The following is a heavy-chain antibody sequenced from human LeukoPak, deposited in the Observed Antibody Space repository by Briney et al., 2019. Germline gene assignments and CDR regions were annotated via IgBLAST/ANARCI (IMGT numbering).Heavy chain of an antibody. CDR2: TYYRSKWYN. D-gene: IGHD1-1*01. CDR3: ARDRCNWNEGYYYYYMDV. J-gene: IGHJ6*03. V-gene: IGHV6-1*01. Sequence: SQTLSLTCAISGDSVSSKSAAWNWIRQSPSRGLEWLGRTYYRSKWYNDYAVSVKSRISVNPDTTKNQFSLQLSSVTPEDTAVYYCARDRCNWNEGYYYYYMDVWGKGTTVTVSS. CDR1: GDSVSSKSAA.